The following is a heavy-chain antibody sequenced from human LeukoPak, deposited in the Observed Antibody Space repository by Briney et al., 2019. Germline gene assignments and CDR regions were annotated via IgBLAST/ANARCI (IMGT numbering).Heavy chain of an antibody. CDR3: ARSPPPNTYYYDSSGYYFQY. Sequence: PSETLSLTCTVSGGSISTYYWSWIRQPPGKGLKWIGYMYYSGSTNHNPSLKSRVTISADTSKNQFSLKLTSVTAADTAVYYCARSPPPNTYYYDSSGYYFQYWGQGTLVTVSS. V-gene: IGHV4-59*01. J-gene: IGHJ1*01. D-gene: IGHD3-22*01. CDR2: MYYSGST. CDR1: GGSISTYY.